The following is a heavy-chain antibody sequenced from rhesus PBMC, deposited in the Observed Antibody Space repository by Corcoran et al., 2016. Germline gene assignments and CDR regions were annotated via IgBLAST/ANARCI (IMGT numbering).Heavy chain of an antibody. CDR1: GFTFSGYE. V-gene: IGHV3-100*02. Sequence: DVQLVESGGGLVKPGGSLRLSCVASGFTFSGYEMHWVRQAPGKGLEWFSVISESGGTIYYADAVKGRCTISRDNAKNSLFLQMNRLRAEDTAVYDCTRARGGGGYSNYDYWGQGVLVSVSS. CDR2: ISESGGTI. J-gene: IGHJ4*01. CDR3: TRARGGGGYSNYDY. D-gene: IGHD5-24*01.